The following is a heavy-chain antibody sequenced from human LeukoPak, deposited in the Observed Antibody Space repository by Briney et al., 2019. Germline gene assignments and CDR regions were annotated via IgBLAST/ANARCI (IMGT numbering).Heavy chain of an antibody. CDR1: SGSINSYY. Sequence: PSETLSLTCTVSSGSINSYYWSWVRQPPGKGLEYIGYIYYSGRTHYNPSLKSRVTISVDTSKNQFSLSLRSVTAADTAVYYCARTPDRGGFDFWGQGMLVTVSS. V-gene: IGHV4-59*01. CDR3: ARTPDRGGFDF. D-gene: IGHD3-10*01. J-gene: IGHJ4*02. CDR2: IYYSGRT.